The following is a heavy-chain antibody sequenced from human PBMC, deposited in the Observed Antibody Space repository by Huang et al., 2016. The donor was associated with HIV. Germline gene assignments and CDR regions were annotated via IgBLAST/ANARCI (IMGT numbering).Heavy chain of an antibody. Sequence: QVQLQESGPGLVKPSETLSLTCTVSGGSISSYYWGWIRQPAGKGLEWVGRIYGSGSTNDNTSLKSRVTMSVDTSKNQFSLKLSSVTAADTAVYFCARAAAGTDWFDPWGQGSLVTVSS. CDR1: GGSISSYY. J-gene: IGHJ5*02. CDR2: IYGSGST. D-gene: IGHD6-13*01. V-gene: IGHV4-4*07. CDR3: ARAAAGTDWFDP.